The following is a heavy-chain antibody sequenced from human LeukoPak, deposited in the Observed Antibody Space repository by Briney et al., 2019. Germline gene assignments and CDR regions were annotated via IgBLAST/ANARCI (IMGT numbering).Heavy chain of an antibody. J-gene: IGHJ5*02. Sequence: ASVKVSCKASGYTFTGYGISWVRQAPGQGLEWMGWISAYNGNTNYAQKLQGRVTMTTDTSTSTAYMELRSLRSDDTAVYYCARDWSYGHPGDNWFDPWGQGTLVTVSS. V-gene: IGHV1-18*01. D-gene: IGHD5-18*01. CDR3: ARDWSYGHPGDNWFDP. CDR1: GYTFTGYG. CDR2: ISAYNGNT.